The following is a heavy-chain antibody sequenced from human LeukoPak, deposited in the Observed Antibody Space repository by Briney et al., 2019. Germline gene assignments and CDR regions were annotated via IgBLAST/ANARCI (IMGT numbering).Heavy chain of an antibody. CDR2: ISYDGSNK. CDR1: GFTFSSYA. V-gene: IGHV3-30-3*02. CDR3: AKLNIAAAGTGGADY. J-gene: IGHJ4*02. D-gene: IGHD6-13*01. Sequence: GGSLRLSCAASGFTFSSYAMHWVRQAPGKGLEWVAVISYDGSNKYYADSVKGRFTISRDNPKNTLYLQMNSLRAEDTAVYYCAKLNIAAAGTGGADYWGQGTLVTVSS.